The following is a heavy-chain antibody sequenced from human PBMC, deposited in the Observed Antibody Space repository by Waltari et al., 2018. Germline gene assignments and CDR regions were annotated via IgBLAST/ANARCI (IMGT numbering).Heavy chain of an antibody. D-gene: IGHD3-10*01. Sequence: QVQLQQWGAGLLKPSETLSLTCAVYGGSFSGYYWSWIRQPPGKGLEWIGEINHSGSTNYHPSLKSRVTISVDTSKNQFSLKLSSVTAADTAVYYCARVNGSGRGNDYWGQGTLVTVSS. CDR1: GGSFSGYY. V-gene: IGHV4-34*01. CDR2: INHSGST. J-gene: IGHJ4*02. CDR3: ARVNGSGRGNDY.